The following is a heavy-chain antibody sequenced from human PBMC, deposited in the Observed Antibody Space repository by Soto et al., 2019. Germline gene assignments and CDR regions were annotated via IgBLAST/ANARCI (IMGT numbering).Heavy chain of an antibody. CDR3: ARELPTAIRGGYYYSYGMDV. D-gene: IGHD2-2*02. V-gene: IGHV3-74*03. J-gene: IGHJ6*02. CDR2: LHSDGSTT. Sequence: GGSLRLPCAASGFILSSYWMHWVRQVPGKGLVWVSRLHSDGSTTTYADSVRGRFTISRDNAKNTLYLQMNSMRAEDTAVYYCARELPTAIRGGYYYSYGMDVWGQGTTVTVSS. CDR1: GFILSSYW.